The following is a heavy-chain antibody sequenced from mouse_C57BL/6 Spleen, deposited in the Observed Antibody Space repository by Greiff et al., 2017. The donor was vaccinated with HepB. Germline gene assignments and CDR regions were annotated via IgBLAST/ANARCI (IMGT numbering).Heavy chain of an antibody. CDR1: GYTFTSYT. V-gene: IGHV1-4*01. CDR2: INPSSGYT. Sequence: VQLQQSGADLARPGASVKMSCKASGYTFTSYTMHWVKQRPGQGLEWIGYINPSSGYTKYNQKFKDKATLTADKSSSTAYMQLSSLTSEDSAVYCCASQICSNYEDWFAYWGQGTLVTVSA. J-gene: IGHJ3*01. CDR3: ASQICSNYEDWFAY. D-gene: IGHD2-5*01.